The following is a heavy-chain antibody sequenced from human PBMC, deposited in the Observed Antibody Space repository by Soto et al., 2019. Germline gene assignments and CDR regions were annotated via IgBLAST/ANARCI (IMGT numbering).Heavy chain of an antibody. CDR3: ARDGKSGSYYHGMDV. CDR2: IYYSGST. D-gene: IGHD1-26*01. CDR1: GGSISSYY. Sequence: QVQLQESGPGLVKPSETLSLTCTVSGGSISSYYWSWIRQPPGKGLEWIGYIYYSGSTNYNPSLKSRVTIPVATSKNQCSLKLSSVTAADTAVYYCARDGKSGSYYHGMDVWGQGTTVTVSS. V-gene: IGHV4-59*01. J-gene: IGHJ6*02.